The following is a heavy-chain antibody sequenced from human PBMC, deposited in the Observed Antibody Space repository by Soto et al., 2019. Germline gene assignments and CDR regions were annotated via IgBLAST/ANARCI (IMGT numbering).Heavy chain of an antibody. J-gene: IGHJ4*02. V-gene: IGHV3-23*01. CDR1: GFTFSSYA. CDR3: AKDSRYSGYDFSGTTGTKDY. Sequence: WGSLRLSCAASGFTFSSYAMSWVRQAPGKGLEWVSAISGSGGSTYYADSVKGRFTISRDNSKNTLYLQMNSLRAEDTAVYYCAKDSRYSGYDFSGTTGTKDYWGQGTLVTVSS. D-gene: IGHD5-12*01. CDR2: ISGSGGST.